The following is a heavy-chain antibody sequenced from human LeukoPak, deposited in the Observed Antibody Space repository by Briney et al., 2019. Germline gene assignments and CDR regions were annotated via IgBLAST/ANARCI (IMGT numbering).Heavy chain of an antibody. CDR2: ISVRAGTI. D-gene: IGHD3-22*01. CDR3: ARDSSSITVIVVVDRAFDI. J-gene: IGHJ3*02. Sequence: GGSLRLSCAASGFGFGQYEMNWVRQAPGKGLGWIAYISVRAGTIYYGDSAEGRFTISRDNAKNSLYLQMNSLRAEDTAVYYCARDSSSITVIVVVDRAFDIWGQGTMVSVSS. CDR1: GFGFGQYE. V-gene: IGHV3-48*03.